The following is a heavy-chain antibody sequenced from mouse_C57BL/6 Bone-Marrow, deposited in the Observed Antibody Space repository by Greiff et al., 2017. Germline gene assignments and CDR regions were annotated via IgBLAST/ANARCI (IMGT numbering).Heavy chain of an antibody. J-gene: IGHJ2*01. V-gene: IGHV1-81*01. CDR1: GYTFTSYG. CDR2: IYPRSGNT. Sequence: QVQLQQPGAELVMPGASVKLSCKASGYTFTSYGISWVKQRTGQGLEWIGEIYPRSGNTYYNEKFKGKATLTADKSSSTAYMELRSLTSEDSAVYFCARSGDYDDFDYWGQGTTLTVSS. D-gene: IGHD1-1*01. CDR3: ARSGDYDDFDY.